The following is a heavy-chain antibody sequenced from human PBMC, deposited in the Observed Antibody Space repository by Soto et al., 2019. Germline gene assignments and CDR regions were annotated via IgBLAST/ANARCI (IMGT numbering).Heavy chain of an antibody. D-gene: IGHD2-15*01. J-gene: IGHJ4*01. CDR1: GFTFSGSA. Sequence: GGSLRLSCAASGFTFSGSAMHWVRQASGKGLEWVGRIRSKANSYATAYAASVKGRFTISRDDSKNTAYLQMNSLKTEDTAVYYCTRERYCSGGSCWAHGTPVTVSS. V-gene: IGHV3-73*01. CDR3: TRERYCSGGSC. CDR2: IRSKANSYAT.